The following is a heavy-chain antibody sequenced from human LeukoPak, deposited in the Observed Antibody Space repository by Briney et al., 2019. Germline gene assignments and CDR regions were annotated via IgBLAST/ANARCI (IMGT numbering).Heavy chain of an antibody. CDR2: IIPLFGTA. CDR1: GGTFSSYA. V-gene: IGHV1-69*06. D-gene: IGHD2-21*01. J-gene: IGHJ3*02. CDR3: ASPWGVGIGSILSYWGVFDM. Sequence: SVKVSCKSSGGTFSSYAISWLRQAPGRGLEWMGGIIPLFGTANNEQKFQGRVTITVDKSKSTAYMELRRQRYEDTAVYYCASPWGVGIGSILSYWGVFDMGGGGT.